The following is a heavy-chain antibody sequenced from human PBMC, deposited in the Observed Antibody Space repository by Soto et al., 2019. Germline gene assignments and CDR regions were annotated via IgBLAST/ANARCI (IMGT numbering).Heavy chain of an antibody. V-gene: IGHV1-69*01. CDR2: ITPAIATP. CDR3: ARQIFAADY. J-gene: IGHJ4*02. Sequence: VQLVQSWAEGKEPGSSVKVSCKAGGDTLNHAAITWVRQAPGQGLEWVGGITPAIATPHYAEKFQGRLTVTADESTRTVFMELTSLISNDTAVYYCARQIFAADYWGQGTLVTVSS. CDR1: GDTLNHAA. D-gene: IGHD6-25*01.